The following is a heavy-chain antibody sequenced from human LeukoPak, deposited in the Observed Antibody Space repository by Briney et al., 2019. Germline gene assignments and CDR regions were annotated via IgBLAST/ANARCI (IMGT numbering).Heavy chain of an antibody. CDR2: IILTHSGRT. CDR1: GGSFSGYY. Sequence: SETLSLTCAVYGGSFSGYYWTWIRQSSGKGLEWIGQIILTHSGRTKYNPSLEGRVTISLDTPKKQFSLNLTSLTAADTAVYYCARRIGGDFAYWGQGSLVTVSS. V-gene: IGHV4-34*12. D-gene: IGHD2-21*01. J-gene: IGHJ4*02. CDR3: ARRIGGDFAY.